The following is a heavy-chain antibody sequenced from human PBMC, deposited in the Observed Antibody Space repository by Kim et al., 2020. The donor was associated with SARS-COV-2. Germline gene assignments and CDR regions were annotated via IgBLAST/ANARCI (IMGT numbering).Heavy chain of an antibody. CDR2: T. D-gene: IGHD3-22*01. CDR3: ARGVITTGFEY. J-gene: IGHJ4*02. Sequence: TNYNPSFKRPLIISTDTSKNHLSLKLTSVTAADTAVYYCARGVITTGFEYGGQGTLVTVSS. V-gene: IGHV4-34*01.